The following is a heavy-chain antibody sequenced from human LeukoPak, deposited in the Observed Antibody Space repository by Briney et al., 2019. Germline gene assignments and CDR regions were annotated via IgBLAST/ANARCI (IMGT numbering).Heavy chain of an antibody. Sequence: ASVKVSCKASGYTFTSYYMHWVRQAPGQGLEGMGIINPSGGSTSYAQKFQGRVTMTTDTSTSTVYKELSNLRSEDTAVYYCATKNPGSSRWYLDYWGQGTLVTVSS. J-gene: IGHJ4*02. CDR2: INPSGGST. CDR1: GYTFTSYY. V-gene: IGHV1-46*01. D-gene: IGHD6-13*01. CDR3: ATKNPGSSRWYLDY.